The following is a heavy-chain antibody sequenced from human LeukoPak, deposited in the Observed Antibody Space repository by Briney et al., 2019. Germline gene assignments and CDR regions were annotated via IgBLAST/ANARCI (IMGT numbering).Heavy chain of an antibody. CDR1: GGSISSYY. CDR3: ARGRHSSSFDY. J-gene: IGHJ4*02. D-gene: IGHD6-13*01. Sequence: SETLSLTCTVSGGSISSYYWSWIRQPPGKGLEWIGYIYYSGSTNYNPSLKSRVTISVDTSKNQFSLKLSSVTAADTAVYYCARGRHSSSFDYWGQGTLVTVSS. V-gene: IGHV4-59*08. CDR2: IYYSGST.